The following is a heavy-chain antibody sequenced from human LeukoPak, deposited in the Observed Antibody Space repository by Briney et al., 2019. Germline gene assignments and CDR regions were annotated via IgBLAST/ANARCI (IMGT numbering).Heavy chain of an antibody. J-gene: IGHJ5*02. CDR2: ISYDGKSQ. D-gene: IGHD6-19*01. V-gene: IGHV3-30*18. Sequence: GGSLRLFCAASGFSCSNYGMHWVRQAPGKGLEWVAMISYDGKSQHYGDSVKGRFTISRDNSENTVYLQINSLRPEDSAIYYCAKDLYGGGWYNYFDPWGQGTRVTVSS. CDR1: GFSCSNYG. CDR3: AKDLYGGGWYNYFDP.